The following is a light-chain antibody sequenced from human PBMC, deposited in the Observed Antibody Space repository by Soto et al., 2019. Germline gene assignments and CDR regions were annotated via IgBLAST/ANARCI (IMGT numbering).Light chain of an antibody. Sequence: QSALTQPRSVSGSPGQSVTISCTGTSSDVGGYNSVSWYQQHPGKAPTLMIYDVTKRPSGVPDRFSGSKSGNTASLTISGLQADDEADYYCCSYAGKGIFGGGTKVTVL. CDR1: SSDVGGYNS. J-gene: IGLJ2*01. CDR3: CSYAGKGI. V-gene: IGLV2-11*01. CDR2: DVT.